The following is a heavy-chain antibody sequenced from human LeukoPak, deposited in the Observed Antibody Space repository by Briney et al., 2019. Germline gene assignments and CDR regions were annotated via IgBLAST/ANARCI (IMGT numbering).Heavy chain of an antibody. J-gene: IGHJ5*02. CDR3: AREVIVVVPAASRWFDP. CDR1: GGSISSGGYY. D-gene: IGHD2-2*01. Sequence: SQTLSLTCTVSGGSISSGGYYWSWIRQHPGKGPEWIGYIYYSGSTYYNPSLKSRVTISVDTSKNQFSLKLSSVTAADTAVYYCAREVIVVVPAASRWFDPWGQGTLVTVSS. V-gene: IGHV4-31*03. CDR2: IYYSGST.